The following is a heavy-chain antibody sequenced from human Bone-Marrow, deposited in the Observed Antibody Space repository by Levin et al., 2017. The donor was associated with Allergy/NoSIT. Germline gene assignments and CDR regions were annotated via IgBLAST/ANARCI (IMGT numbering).Heavy chain of an antibody. Sequence: PSETLSLTCTVSGISITGGDYYWSWIRQPPGKGLEWIGYILYSGTTYYRPSLKSRLTISFDTSKNDFSLKLTSVTAADTAVYYCARSSRSSINVGYHFSWGQGTLVTVSS. CDR1: GISITGGDYY. D-gene: IGHD5-12*01. J-gene: IGHJ5*02. CDR3: ARSSRSSINVGYHFS. V-gene: IGHV4-30-4*01. CDR2: ILYSGTT.